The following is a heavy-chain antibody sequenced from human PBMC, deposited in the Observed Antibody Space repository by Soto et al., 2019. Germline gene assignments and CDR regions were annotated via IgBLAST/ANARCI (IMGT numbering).Heavy chain of an antibody. Sequence: QVQLVESGGGVVQPGRSLRLSCAASGFTFSSYGMHWVRQAPGKGLEWVAGISYDGSNKYYADSVKGRFTISRDNSKNTVYLHMDSLRAEDTAVYYCAKDLPPEYCSGGSCYPEESWMDYYYGMDVWGQGTTVTVSS. CDR3: AKDLPPEYCSGGSCYPEESWMDYYYGMDV. CDR1: GFTFSSYG. D-gene: IGHD2-15*01. J-gene: IGHJ6*02. CDR2: ISYDGSNK. V-gene: IGHV3-30*18.